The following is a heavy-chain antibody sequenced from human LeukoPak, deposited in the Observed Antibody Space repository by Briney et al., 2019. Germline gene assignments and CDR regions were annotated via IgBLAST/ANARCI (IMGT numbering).Heavy chain of an antibody. Sequence: AGGSLRLSCAASGFTFSSYWMSWVRQAPGKGLEWVANIKQDGSEKYSVDSVKGRFTISRDNAKNSLFLQVNSPRAEDTAVYYCTTLYGSGRFDWGQGTLVTVSS. CDR1: GFTFSSYW. CDR3: TTLYGSGRFD. J-gene: IGHJ4*02. CDR2: IKQDGSEK. V-gene: IGHV3-7*01. D-gene: IGHD3-10*01.